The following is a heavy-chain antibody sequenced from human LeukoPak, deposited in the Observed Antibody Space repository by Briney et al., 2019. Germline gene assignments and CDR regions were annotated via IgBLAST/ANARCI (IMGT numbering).Heavy chain of an antibody. V-gene: IGHV4-59*01. CDR1: GVSISSNY. D-gene: IGHD3-16*02. CDR3: ARVAYYDYVWGSYRSFYFDY. Sequence: PSETLSLTCTVSGVSISSNYWSWIRQSPGQGLEWIGYMYHSGRTNYNPSLKSRVTISIDTSTNQFSLKLSSVTAADTAVYYCARVAYYDYVWGSYRSFYFDYWGQGTLVTVSS. CDR2: MYHSGRT. J-gene: IGHJ4*02.